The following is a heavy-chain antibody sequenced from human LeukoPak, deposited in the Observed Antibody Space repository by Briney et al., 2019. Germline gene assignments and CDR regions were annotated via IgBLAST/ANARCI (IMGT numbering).Heavy chain of an antibody. D-gene: IGHD3-10*01. J-gene: IGHJ6*02. CDR1: GYTFTSYD. CDR2: MNPNSGNT. CDR3: AREVRWFGELTTNPLYGMDV. Sequence: GASVKVSCKASGYTFTSYDINCVRQATGQGLEWMGWMNPNSGNTGYAQKFQGRVTMIRNTSISTAYMELGSLRSEDTAVYYCAREVRWFGELTTNPLYGMDVWGQGTTVTVSS. V-gene: IGHV1-8*01.